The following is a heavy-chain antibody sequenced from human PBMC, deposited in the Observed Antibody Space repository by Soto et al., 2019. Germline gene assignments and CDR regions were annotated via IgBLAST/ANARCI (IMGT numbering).Heavy chain of an antibody. J-gene: IGHJ4*02. D-gene: IGHD6-13*01. CDR1: GFPFSSYG. CDR3: AKDLRVGISAAGY. V-gene: IGHV3-30*18. Sequence: GGSLRLSCITSGFPFSSYGMHWVRQAPGKGLEWVAVISNDGSNKYYADSVKGRFTISRDNSKDTLYLQMNSLRAEDTSVYYCAKDLRVGISAAGYWGQGTLVTVSS. CDR2: ISNDGSNK.